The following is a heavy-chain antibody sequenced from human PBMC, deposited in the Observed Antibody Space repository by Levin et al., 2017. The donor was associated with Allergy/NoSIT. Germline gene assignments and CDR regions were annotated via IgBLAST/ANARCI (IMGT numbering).Heavy chain of an antibody. CDR3: ARVAEEGGPSSRSWGNYYYYYMDV. D-gene: IGHD2-2*01. Sequence: ASVKVSCKASGYTFTSYAMNWVRQAPGQGLEWMGWINTNTGNPTYAQGFTGRFVFSLDTSVSTAYLQISSLKAEDTAVYYCARVAEEGGPSSRSWGNYYYYYMDVWGKGTTVTVSS. CDR1: GYTFTSYA. J-gene: IGHJ6*03. CDR2: INTNTGNP. V-gene: IGHV7-4-1*02.